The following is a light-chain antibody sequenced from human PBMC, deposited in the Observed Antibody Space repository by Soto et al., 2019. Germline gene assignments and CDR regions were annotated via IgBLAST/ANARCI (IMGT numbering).Light chain of an antibody. CDR2: EAS. V-gene: IGKV1-27*01. Sequence: DIQMTQSPSSLSASVGDRVTITCRASQGITNFLAWYQQKPGKVPKLLIYEASTLQSGVPSRFSGSGSGTDFTLTISSLQHEDVATYYCQKYNSAPSFGGGTKVEIK. CDR3: QKYNSAPS. J-gene: IGKJ4*01. CDR1: QGITNF.